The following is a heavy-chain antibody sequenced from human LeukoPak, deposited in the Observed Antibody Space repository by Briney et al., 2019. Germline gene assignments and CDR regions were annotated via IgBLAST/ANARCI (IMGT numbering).Heavy chain of an antibody. J-gene: IGHJ4*02. Sequence: GGSLRLSCAASGFTFSSYGMHWVRQAPGKGLEWVAVISYDGSNKYYADSVKGRFTISRDNSKNTLYLQMNSLRAEDTAVYYCARTYYYDSSGYFPLPPGYWGQGTLVTVSS. CDR3: ARTYYYDSSGYFPLPPGY. D-gene: IGHD3-22*01. CDR2: ISYDGSNK. CDR1: GFTFSSYG. V-gene: IGHV3-30*03.